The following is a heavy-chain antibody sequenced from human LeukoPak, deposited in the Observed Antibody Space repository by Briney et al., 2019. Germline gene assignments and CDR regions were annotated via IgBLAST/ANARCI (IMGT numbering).Heavy chain of an antibody. D-gene: IGHD3-9*01. CDR1: GGTFSSYA. CDR3: ASLYYDILTGYTY. CDR2: IIPILDIA. J-gene: IGHJ4*02. V-gene: IGHV1-69*04. Sequence: GSSVKVSCKASGGTFSSYAISWVRQAPGQGLEWMGRIIPILDIANYAQKFQGRVTITADKSTSTAYMELSSLRSEDTAVYYCASLYYDILTGYTYWGQGTRVTVSS.